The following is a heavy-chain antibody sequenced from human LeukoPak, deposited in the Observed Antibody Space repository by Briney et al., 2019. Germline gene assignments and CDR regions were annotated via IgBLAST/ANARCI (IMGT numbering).Heavy chain of an antibody. D-gene: IGHD2-15*01. V-gene: IGHV1-69*05. J-gene: IGHJ4*02. Sequence: ASVKVSCKAFGGSFSSEAISWVRQAPGQGLEWTGGIIPIFGTANYAQKFQGRVTITTDESTSTAYMEVSSLRSEDTAVYYCGRKAGDCGGGSCYSIDYWGQGTLVTVSS. CDR3: GRKAGDCGGGSCYSIDY. CDR2: IIPIFGTA. CDR1: GGSFSSEA.